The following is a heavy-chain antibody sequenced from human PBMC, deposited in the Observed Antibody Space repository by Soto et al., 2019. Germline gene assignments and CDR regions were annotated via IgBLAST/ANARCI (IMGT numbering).Heavy chain of an antibody. CDR2: IYYSGST. D-gene: IGHD1-20*01. J-gene: IGHJ4*02. CDR3: GRVFRSHNWNDVTGFDY. CDR1: GGSISSYY. V-gene: IGHV4-59*01. Sequence: SETLSLTCTVSGGSISSYYWSWIRQPPGKGLEWIGYIYYSGSTNYTPSLKSRVTISVDTSKNQFSLKLSSVTAADTAVYYCGRVFRSHNWNDVTGFDYWGQGTLVTVAS.